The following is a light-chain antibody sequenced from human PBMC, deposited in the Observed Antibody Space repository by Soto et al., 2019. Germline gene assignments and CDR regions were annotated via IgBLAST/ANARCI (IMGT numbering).Light chain of an antibody. CDR1: SGSIASNY. J-gene: IGLJ1*01. CDR2: EDN. Sequence: NFMLTQPHSVSESPGKPVTISCTRSSGSIASNYVQWYQQRPGSAPTAVIYEDNQRPSGVPDRFSGSIDSSSNSASLTISGLKTEDEADYYCFSHRGGDSHVFGTGTKVTVL. V-gene: IGLV6-57*04. CDR3: FSHRGGDSHV.